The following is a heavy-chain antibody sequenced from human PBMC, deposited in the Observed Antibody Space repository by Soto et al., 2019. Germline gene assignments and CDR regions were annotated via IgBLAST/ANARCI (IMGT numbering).Heavy chain of an antibody. V-gene: IGHV4-31*03. CDR2: IYYSGST. CDR3: ARGIGEWLLSLGPRDY. D-gene: IGHD3-3*01. J-gene: IGHJ4*02. Sequence: QVQLQESGPGLVKPSQTLSLTCTVSGGSISSGGYYWSWIRQHPGKGLEWIGYIYYSGSTYYNPSHERRVTISVDSSKNRFSLKLSSVAAADTAVYYCARGIGEWLLSLGPRDYWGQGTLVTVSS. CDR1: GGSISSGGYY.